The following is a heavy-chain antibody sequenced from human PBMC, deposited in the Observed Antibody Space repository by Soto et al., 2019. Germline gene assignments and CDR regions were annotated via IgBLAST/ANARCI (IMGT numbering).Heavy chain of an antibody. CDR3: AHAPRVGLYRAIALDY. D-gene: IGHD2-2*01. CDR2: IYWDDDK. CDR1: GFSLSTSGVG. V-gene: IGHV2-5*02. J-gene: IGHJ4*02. Sequence: QITLKESGPTLVKPTQTLTLTCTFSGFSLSTSGVGVGWIRQPPGKALEWLVVIYWDDDKRYSPTLKIRLTVTKDTSKNQVVLTMTNMDPVDTATYHCAHAPRVGLYRAIALDYWGQGTLVTVSS.